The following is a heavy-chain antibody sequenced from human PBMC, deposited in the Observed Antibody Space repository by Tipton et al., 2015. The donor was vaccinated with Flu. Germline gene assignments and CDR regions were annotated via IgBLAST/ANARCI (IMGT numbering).Heavy chain of an antibody. Sequence: QLVQSGGGVVQPGRSLRLSCAASGFTFSSYAMHWVRQAPGKGLEWVAVISYDGSNKYYADSVKGRFTISRDNSKNTLYLQMNSLRAEDTAVYYCARGLWFGGLLLRGWLDPWGQGTLVTVSS. D-gene: IGHD3-10*01. CDR3: ARGLWFGGLLLRGWLDP. J-gene: IGHJ5*02. V-gene: IGHV3-30-3*01. CDR1: GFTFSSYA. CDR2: ISYDGSNK.